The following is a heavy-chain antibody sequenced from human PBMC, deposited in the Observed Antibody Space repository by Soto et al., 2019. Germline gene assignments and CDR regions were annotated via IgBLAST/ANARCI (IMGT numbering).Heavy chain of an antibody. V-gene: IGHV3-11*01. CDR3: ARVSWREKYGMDV. J-gene: IGHJ6*02. CDR1: GCTFSDSY. Sequence: GSLRRTCAASGCTFSDSYMSGIRQAPGKGLEWISYITFSGNTVYYADSLKGRFTISRDNAKNSLYLQMNRLRAEDTAVYYCARVSWREKYGMDVWGQGTKVTVSS. CDR2: ITFSGNTV.